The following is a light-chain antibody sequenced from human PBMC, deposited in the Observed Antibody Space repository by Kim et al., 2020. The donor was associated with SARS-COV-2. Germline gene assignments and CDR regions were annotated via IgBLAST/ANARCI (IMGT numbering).Light chain of an antibody. CDR1: SSDVGGYNF. J-gene: IGLJ3*02. CDR2: EVS. CDR3: NSYAGDNPWV. V-gene: IGLV2-8*01. Sequence: QSALTQPPSASGSPGQSVTISCTGTSSDVGGYNFVSWYQQHPGKAPKLVIYEVSKRPSGVPDRFSGSKSGNTASLTVAGLQSEDEADYYCNSYAGDNPWVFGGGTKLTVL.